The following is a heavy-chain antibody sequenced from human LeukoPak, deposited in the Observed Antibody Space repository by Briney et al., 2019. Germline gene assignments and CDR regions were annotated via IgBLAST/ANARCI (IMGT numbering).Heavy chain of an antibody. CDR1: GYTFTNYY. CDR3: AKSLGLDDAFDI. D-gene: IGHD7-27*01. Sequence: GASVKVSCKASGYTFTNYYMHWVRQAPGQGLEWMGIINPSGGSTTYAQKFQGRVTMTRDTSTTTVYMELSSLRSEDTAMYYCAKSLGLDDAFDIWGQGTMVTVSS. V-gene: IGHV1-46*01. J-gene: IGHJ3*02. CDR2: INPSGGST.